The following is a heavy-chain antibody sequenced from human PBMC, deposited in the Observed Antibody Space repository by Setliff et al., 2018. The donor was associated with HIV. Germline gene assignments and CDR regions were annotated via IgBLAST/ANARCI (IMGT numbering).Heavy chain of an antibody. CDR1: GDTFNNYG. D-gene: IGHD1-1*01. V-gene: IGHV1-69*05. CDR2: IIPIFKSA. Sequence: SVKVSCKVSGDTFNNYGLNWVRQAPGQGLEWMGGIIPIFKSADYAQKFQGRVTITTDESTSTAYMDLSSLKSEDTAIYYCARTSGDAYNCEGAFEVWGQGTLVTVSS. J-gene: IGHJ3*01. CDR3: ARTSGDAYNCEGAFEV.